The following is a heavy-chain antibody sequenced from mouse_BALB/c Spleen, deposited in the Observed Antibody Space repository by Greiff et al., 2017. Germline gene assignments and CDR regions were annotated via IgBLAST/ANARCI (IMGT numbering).Heavy chain of an antibody. V-gene: IGHV1-69*02. CDR3: TRGGLVGSIEGMDY. CDR2: IYPSDSYT. CDR1: GYTFTSYW. Sequence: QVQLQQPGAELVRPGASVKLSCKASGYTFTSYWINWVKQRPGQGLEWIGNIYPSDSYTNYNQKFKDKATLTVDKSSSTAYMQLSSPTSEDSAVYYCTRGGLVGSIEGMDYWGQGTSVTVSS. D-gene: IGHD2-10*02. J-gene: IGHJ4*01.